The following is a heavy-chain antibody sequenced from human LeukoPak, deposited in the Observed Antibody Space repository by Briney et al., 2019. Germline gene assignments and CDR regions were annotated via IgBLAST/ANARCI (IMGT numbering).Heavy chain of an antibody. CDR1: GYTFTDYY. D-gene: IGHD3-16*01. CDR3: ASSGGDTDY. V-gene: IGHV1-2*02. Sequence: GASVKVSCKASGYTFTDYYIHWVRQAPGQGLEWMGYIYPKSGDTKYAQKFQGRVTMTRDTSITTAYMELSRLRSDDTAVYYCASSGGDTDYWGQGTLVTVSS. J-gene: IGHJ4*02. CDR2: IYPKSGDT.